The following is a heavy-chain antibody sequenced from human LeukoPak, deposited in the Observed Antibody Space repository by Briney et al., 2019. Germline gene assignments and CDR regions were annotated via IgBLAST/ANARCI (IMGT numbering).Heavy chain of an antibody. CDR2: IYYSGST. V-gene: IGHV4-59*01. J-gene: IGHJ4*02. CDR1: GGSISSYY. Sequence: SETLSLTCTVSGGSISSYYWSWIRQPPGKGLEWIGYIYYSGSTNYKPSLKSRVTISVDTSKNQFSLKLSSVTAADTAVYYCASATTSGIDYWGQGTLVTVSS. D-gene: IGHD3-3*01. CDR3: ASATTSGIDY.